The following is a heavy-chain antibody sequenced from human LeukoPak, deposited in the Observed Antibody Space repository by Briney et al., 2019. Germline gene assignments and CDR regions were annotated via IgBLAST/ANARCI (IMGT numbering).Heavy chain of an antibody. V-gene: IGHV3-23*01. D-gene: IGHD3-10*01. CDR2: VSGSGATT. CDR3: ASAITYYYGSGSPDY. J-gene: IGHJ4*02. CDR1: GFTFSSYA. Sequence: GGSLRLSCAASGFTFSSYAMSWVRQAPGKGLEWVSAVSGSGATTYYADSVKGRFTISRDNAKNSLYLQMNSLRAEDTAVYYCASAITYYYGSGSPDYWGQGTLVTVSS.